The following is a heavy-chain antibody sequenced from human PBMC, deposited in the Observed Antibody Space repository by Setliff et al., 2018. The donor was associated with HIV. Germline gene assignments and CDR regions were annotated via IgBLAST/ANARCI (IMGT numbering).Heavy chain of an antibody. Sequence: GSLRLSCAASGFTFSSYAMSWIRQPPGKGLEWIGEINHSGSTNYNPSLKSRVTISVDKSKNQFSLKLSSVTAADTAVYYCARGGYGGGWPRAFDYWGQGTLVTVSS. CDR3: ARGGYGGGWPRAFDY. CDR1: GFTFSSYA. J-gene: IGHJ4*02. CDR2: INHSGST. V-gene: IGHV4-34*01. D-gene: IGHD6-19*01.